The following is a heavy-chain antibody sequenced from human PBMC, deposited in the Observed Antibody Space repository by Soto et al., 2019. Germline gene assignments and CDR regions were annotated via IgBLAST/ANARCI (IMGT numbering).Heavy chain of an antibody. CDR3: AKDSTGYNYGYYWYFDL. Sequence: GGSLRLSCAASGFTFNSYAMNWIRQAPGKGLEWVSAITGSGGSTYYADSVKDRFTISRDNSKNTLYLHMNSLRAEDTAIYYCAKDSTGYNYGYYWYFDLWGRGALVTVSS. J-gene: IGHJ2*01. V-gene: IGHV3-23*01. D-gene: IGHD5-18*01. CDR2: ITGSGGST. CDR1: GFTFNSYA.